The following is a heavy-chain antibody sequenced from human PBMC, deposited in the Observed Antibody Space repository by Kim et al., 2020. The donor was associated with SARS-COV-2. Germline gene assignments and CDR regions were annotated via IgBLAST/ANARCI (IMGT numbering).Heavy chain of an antibody. CDR1: GFTFSSYW. V-gene: IGHV3-7*01. CDR3: ARDPINYYDSSGHSQRD. CDR2: IKQDGSEK. J-gene: IGHJ4*02. D-gene: IGHD3-22*01. Sequence: GGSLRLSCAASGFTFSSYWMSWVRQAPGKGLEWVANIKQDGSEKYYVDSVKGRFTISRDNAKNSLYLQMNSLRAEDTAVYYCARDPINYYDSSGHSQRDWGQGTLVTVSS.